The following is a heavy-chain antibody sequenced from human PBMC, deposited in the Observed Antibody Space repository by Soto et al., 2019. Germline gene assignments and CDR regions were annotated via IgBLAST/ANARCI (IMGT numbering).Heavy chain of an antibody. Sequence: ASVKVSCKASGYTFTSYDINWVRQATGQGLEWMGWMNPNSGNTGYAQKFQGRVTMTRNTSISTAYMELSSLRSEDTAVYYCARGRRIAAAGIRGWFDPWGQGTLVTVSS. CDR2: MNPNSGNT. CDR1: GYTFTSYD. CDR3: ARGRRIAAAGIRGWFDP. D-gene: IGHD6-13*01. J-gene: IGHJ5*02. V-gene: IGHV1-8*01.